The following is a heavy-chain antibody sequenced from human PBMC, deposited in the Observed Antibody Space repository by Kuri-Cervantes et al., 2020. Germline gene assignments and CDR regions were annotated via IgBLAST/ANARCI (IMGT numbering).Heavy chain of an antibody. CDR2: IKQDGSEK. Sequence: GESLKISCRTSGFTFSGYWMSWVRQAPGKGLEWVANIKQDGSEKYYVDSVKGRFTISRDNAKNSLYLQMNSLRAEDTAVYFCTNWRGGGDYWGQGTLVTVSS. V-gene: IGHV3-7*01. CDR3: TNWRGGGDY. J-gene: IGHJ4*02. CDR1: GFTFSGYW. D-gene: IGHD3-10*01.